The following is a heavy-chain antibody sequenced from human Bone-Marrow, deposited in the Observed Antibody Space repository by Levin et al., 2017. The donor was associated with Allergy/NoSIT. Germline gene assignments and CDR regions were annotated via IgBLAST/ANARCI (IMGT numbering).Heavy chain of an antibody. Sequence: AGGSLRLSCAASGFTFSSYSMNWVRQAPGKGLEWVSSISSSSSYIYYADSVKGRFTISRDNAKNSLYLQMNSLRAEDTAVYYCARDRTTVTTCFDYWGQGTLVTVSS. V-gene: IGHV3-21*01. CDR2: ISSSSSYI. CDR1: GFTFSSYS. CDR3: ARDRTTVTTCFDY. J-gene: IGHJ4*02. D-gene: IGHD4-17*01.